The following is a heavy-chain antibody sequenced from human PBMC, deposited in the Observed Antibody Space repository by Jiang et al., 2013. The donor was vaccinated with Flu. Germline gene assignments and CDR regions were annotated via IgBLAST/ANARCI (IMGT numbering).Heavy chain of an antibody. D-gene: IGHD5-12*01. Sequence: GPGLVKPSQTLSLTCTVSGGSISSGDYYWSWIRQPPGKGLEWIGYIYYSGSTYYNPSLKSRVTISVDTSKNQFSLKLSSVTAADTAVYYCARSRPESNSGYGFILLPGFDIWGQGTMVTVSS. V-gene: IGHV4-30-4*01. J-gene: IGHJ3*02. CDR2: IYYSGST. CDR3: ARSRPESNSGYGFILLPGFDI. CDR1: GGSISSGDYY.